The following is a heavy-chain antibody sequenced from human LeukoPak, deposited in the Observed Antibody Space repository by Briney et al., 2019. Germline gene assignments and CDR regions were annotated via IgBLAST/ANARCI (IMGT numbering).Heavy chain of an antibody. Sequence: QSGGSLRLSCAASGFTFSSYGMHWVRQAPGKGLEWVAVISYDGSNKYYADSVKGRFTISRDNSKNTLYLQMNSLRAEDTAVYYCAKDLSRYDAGYYFDYWGQGTLVTVSS. CDR1: GFTFSSYG. V-gene: IGHV3-30*18. J-gene: IGHJ4*02. D-gene: IGHD3-10*01. CDR3: AKDLSRYDAGYYFDY. CDR2: ISYDGSNK.